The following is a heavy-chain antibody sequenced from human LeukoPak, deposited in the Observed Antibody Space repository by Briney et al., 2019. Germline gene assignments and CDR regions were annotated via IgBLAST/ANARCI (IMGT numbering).Heavy chain of an antibody. CDR1: GYSFTTFW. D-gene: IGHD5-24*01. J-gene: IGHJ6*02. CDR2: IYAGDSDT. CDR3: ARQGYNSMEV. V-gene: IGHV5-51*01. Sequence: GVSLKISCKGSGYSFTTFWIDWVRQMPGKGLEWMGIIYAGDSDTRYSPSFQGQVTISVDKSISTAFLQWNSLKASDTAMYYCARQGYNSMEVWGQGTAVTVSS.